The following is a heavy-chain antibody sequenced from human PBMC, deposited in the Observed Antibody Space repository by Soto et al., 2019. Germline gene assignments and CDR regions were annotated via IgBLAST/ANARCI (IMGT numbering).Heavy chain of an antibody. V-gene: IGHV3-21*01. D-gene: IGHD6-6*01. Sequence: EVQLVESGGGLVKPGGSLRLSCAASGFTFSSYSMNWVRQAPGKGLEWVASISSSSSYIYYADSVKGRFTISRDNAKNSLYLQMNSLRAEDTAVYYCARDLYSSSARYFDYWGQGTLVTVSS. CDR2: ISSSSSYI. CDR1: GFTFSSYS. CDR3: ARDLYSSSARYFDY. J-gene: IGHJ4*02.